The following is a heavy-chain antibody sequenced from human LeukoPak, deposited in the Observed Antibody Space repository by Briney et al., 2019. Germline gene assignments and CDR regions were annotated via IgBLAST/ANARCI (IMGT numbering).Heavy chain of an antibody. V-gene: IGHV3-48*04. CDR1: GFPFSNYS. CDR3: ARANRGITIFGVVIMNFDY. Sequence: GGSLRLSCAASGFPFSNYSMNWVRQAPGKGLEWLSYISRSSRVIHFADSVKGRFTISRDNAKNSLYLQMNSLRVEDTAVYYCARANRGITIFGVVIMNFDYWGQGTLVTVSS. D-gene: IGHD3-3*01. CDR2: ISRSSRVI. J-gene: IGHJ4*02.